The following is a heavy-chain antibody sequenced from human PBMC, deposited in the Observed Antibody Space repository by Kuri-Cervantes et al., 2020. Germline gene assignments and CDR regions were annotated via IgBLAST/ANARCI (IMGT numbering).Heavy chain of an antibody. CDR3: ARELARNYYYGMDV. J-gene: IGHJ6*02. Sequence: GESLKISCAASGFTFSDYYMSWIRQAPGKGLEWVSCISSSSSTIYYADSVKGRFTISRDNAKNSLYLQMNSLRAEDTAVYYCARELARNYYYGMDVWGQGTTVTVSS. CDR1: GFTFSDYY. V-gene: IGHV3-11*01. CDR2: ISSSSSTI. D-gene: IGHD3-3*02.